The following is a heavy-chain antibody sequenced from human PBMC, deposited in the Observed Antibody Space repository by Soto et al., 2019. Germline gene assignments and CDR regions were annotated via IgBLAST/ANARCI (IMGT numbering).Heavy chain of an antibody. J-gene: IGHJ4*02. D-gene: IGHD2-8*02. CDR3: ARDKITGLFDY. Sequence: QVQLQQWGAGLLKPSETLSLTCAVYGGPFSGYYWTRIRQPPGTGLEWIGEINHSGSTNYNPSLKSRVSISVDTSKNQFSLKLTSVTAADTAVYYCARDKITGLFDYWGQGTLVTVSS. CDR1: GGPFSGYY. V-gene: IGHV4-34*01. CDR2: INHSGST.